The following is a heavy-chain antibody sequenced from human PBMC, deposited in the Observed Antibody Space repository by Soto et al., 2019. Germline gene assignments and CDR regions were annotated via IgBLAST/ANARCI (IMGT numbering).Heavy chain of an antibody. V-gene: IGHV4-34*01. J-gene: IGHJ6*02. CDR3: ARGRRYYYYYYGMDV. CDR1: GGSFSGYY. Sequence: ETLSLTCAVYGGSFSGYYWSWIRQPPGKGLEWIGEINHSGSTNYNPSLKSRVTISVDTSKNQFSLKLSSVTAADTAVYYCARGRRYYYYYYGMDVWGQGTTVTVSS. CDR2: INHSGST.